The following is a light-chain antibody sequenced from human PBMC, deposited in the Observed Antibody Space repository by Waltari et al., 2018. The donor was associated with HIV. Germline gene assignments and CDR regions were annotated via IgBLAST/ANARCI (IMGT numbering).Light chain of an antibody. V-gene: IGLV2-14*03. CDR2: DVR. CDR1: RSDVGGYNY. CDR3: SSYTSSSALYVV. Sequence: QPALTQPASVPGSPGQPITISCTGTRSDVGGYNYVAWYQQHPGKAPKRMVYDVRNRPAGVSNRFSGSKSGNTASLTISGLQAEDEADYYCSSYTSSSALYVVFGGGTKLTVL. J-gene: IGLJ2*01.